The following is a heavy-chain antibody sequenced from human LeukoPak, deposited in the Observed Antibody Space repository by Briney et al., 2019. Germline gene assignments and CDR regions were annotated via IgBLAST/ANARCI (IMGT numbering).Heavy chain of an antibody. CDR2: ISSISSYT. D-gene: IGHD6-19*01. J-gene: IGHJ4*02. CDR1: GFTFSDYY. Sequence: PGGSLRLSCAASGFTFSDYYMSWIRQAPGKGLEWVSYISSISSYTNYADSVKGRFTICRDNAKDTLFLQMNSLRGDDTAVYYCTGGGHISGWLFDYWGQGTLVTVSS. CDR3: TGGGHISGWLFDY. V-gene: IGHV3-11*05.